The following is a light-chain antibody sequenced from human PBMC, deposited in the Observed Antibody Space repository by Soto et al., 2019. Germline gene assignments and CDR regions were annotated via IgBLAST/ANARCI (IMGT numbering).Light chain of an antibody. CDR3: CSYAGSGTFYV. CDR2: EVS. Sequence: QSALTQPASVSGSPGQSITISCTGTSSDVGNYNLVSWYQQYPGKAPKLMIYEVSKRPSGVSNRFSGSKSGNTASLTISGLQAEDEADYYCCSYAGSGTFYVFGTGTKLTVL. CDR1: SSDVGNYNL. J-gene: IGLJ1*01. V-gene: IGLV2-23*02.